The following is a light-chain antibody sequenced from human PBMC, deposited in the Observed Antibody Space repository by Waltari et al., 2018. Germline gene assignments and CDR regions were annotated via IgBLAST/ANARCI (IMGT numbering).Light chain of an antibody. V-gene: IGLV2-11*01. CDR3: CSYAGTYINYV. CDR2: DVN. J-gene: IGLJ1*01. Sequence: QSALTQPRSVSGSPGQSVTISCPGTSSDAGDYDLVSWYQHPPDKAPKLIIYDVNKRPSGVPDRFSGSKSDNTASLTISGLQAEDEADYYCCSYAGTYINYVFGSGTTVTVL. CDR1: SSDAGDYDL.